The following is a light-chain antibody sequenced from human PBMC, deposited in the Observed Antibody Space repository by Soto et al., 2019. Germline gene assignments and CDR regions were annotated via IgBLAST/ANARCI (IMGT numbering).Light chain of an antibody. CDR1: QSVSNSY. CDR3: QQYGTSPRT. Sequence: EIVLTQSPGTLSLSPGERATLSCRASQSVSNSYLAWYQQKPGQAPRLLIYGASSRAPSIPDRFSGSESGTDFTLTISRLEPEDFAVYYCQQYGTSPRTFGQGTKVESK. V-gene: IGKV3-20*01. CDR2: GAS. J-gene: IGKJ1*01.